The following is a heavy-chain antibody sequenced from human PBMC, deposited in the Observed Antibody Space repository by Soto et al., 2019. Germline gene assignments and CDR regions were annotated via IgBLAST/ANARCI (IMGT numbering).Heavy chain of an antibody. V-gene: IGHV3-30*18. CDR3: AKVSIAARQYYYYGMDV. Sequence: GSLRLSGAASVLTCSSYGMHWVRQAPGKGLEWVAVIPYDGSNKYYADSVKGRFTISRDNSKNTLYLQMNSLRAEDTAVYYCAKVSIAARQYYYYGMDVWGQGTTVTVSS. J-gene: IGHJ6*02. CDR1: VLTCSSYG. D-gene: IGHD6-6*01. CDR2: IPYDGSNK.